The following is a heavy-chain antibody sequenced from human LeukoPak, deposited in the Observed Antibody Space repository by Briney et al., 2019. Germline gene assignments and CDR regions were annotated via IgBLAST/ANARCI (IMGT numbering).Heavy chain of an antibody. CDR2: INSAGHTI. CDR3: VRDSLAVSNGLDI. Sequence: PGGSLRLSCAASGFTLSRYSMNWVRQVPGKGLEWTAYINSAGHTIYYADFMKGRFAISRDSTKNSLFLQMTSLRVEDTAVYFCVRDSLAVSNGLDIWGQGTTVIVSS. CDR1: GFTLSRYS. D-gene: IGHD6-19*01. V-gene: IGHV3-48*04. J-gene: IGHJ3*02.